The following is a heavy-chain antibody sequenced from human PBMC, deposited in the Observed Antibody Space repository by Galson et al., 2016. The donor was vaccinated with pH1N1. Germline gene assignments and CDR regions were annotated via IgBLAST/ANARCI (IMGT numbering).Heavy chain of an antibody. D-gene: IGHD3-22*01. J-gene: IGHJ1*01. Sequence: SVKVSCKASGGIFRSYAISWVRQAPGQGPEWMGGILAIFGTAKYAQKFQGRLTITADESTTTAYMEARSLGSGYTAVYYCASESGYYVRGDLQHWGQGTLVIVSS. CDR1: GGIFRSYA. CDR3: ASESGYYVRGDLQH. V-gene: IGHV1-69*13. CDR2: ILAIFGTA.